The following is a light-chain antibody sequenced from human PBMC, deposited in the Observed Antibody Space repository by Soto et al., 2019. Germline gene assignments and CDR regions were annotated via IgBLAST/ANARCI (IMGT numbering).Light chain of an antibody. CDR1: QSVGSD. J-gene: IGKJ2*01. CDR2: GAS. CDR3: HQYDNAPQT. Sequence: IVMTQSPATLSVSPGARATLSCRASQSVGSDLVWYRQKPGQAPRVLIYGASKRATGIPDRFSGSGSGTDFSLTISRLEPEDFAVYYCHQYDNAPQTYGQGTKVDIK. V-gene: IGKV3D-15*01.